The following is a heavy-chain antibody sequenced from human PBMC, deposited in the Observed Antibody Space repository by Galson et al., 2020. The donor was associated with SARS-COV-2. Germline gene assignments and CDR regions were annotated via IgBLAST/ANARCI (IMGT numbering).Heavy chain of an antibody. Sequence: GGSLRLSCAASGFRFIDYRMNWVRQSPERGLEWVSSISSDSLYRFYADSVRGRFTISRDNAKNSLFLQMNSLRVGDTAVYYCAKAYRRGINTIFGVVTFMDVWGKGTTVTVSS. CDR3: AKAYRRGINTIFGVVTFMDV. V-gene: IGHV3-21*04. CDR2: ISSDSLYR. D-gene: IGHD3-3*01. CDR1: GFRFIDYR. J-gene: IGHJ6*03.